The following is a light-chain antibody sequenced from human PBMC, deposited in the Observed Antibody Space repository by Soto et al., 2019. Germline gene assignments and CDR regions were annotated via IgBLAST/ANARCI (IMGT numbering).Light chain of an antibody. CDR3: LSYTASSTYV. CDR1: SGDVGGYNF. J-gene: IGLJ1*01. Sequence: QSALTQPASVSGSPGQSITISCTGTSGDVGGYNFVSWYQQHPGKVPKLMIYEVTNRPSGVSNRFSGSKSGNTASLTISGLRAEDEADYYCLSYTASSTYVFGSGTKLTVL. CDR2: EVT. V-gene: IGLV2-14*01.